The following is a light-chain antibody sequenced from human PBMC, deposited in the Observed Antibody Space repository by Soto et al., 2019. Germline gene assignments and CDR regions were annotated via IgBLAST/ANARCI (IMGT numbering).Light chain of an antibody. J-gene: IGLJ1*01. Sequence: QSVLTQPASVSGSPGQSITISCTGTSSDVGSYNLVPWYQQHPGKAPKLMIYEVSKRPSGVSNRFSGSKSGNTASLTISGLRAEDEADYYCCSYAGSSTYVFGTGTKVTVL. V-gene: IGLV2-23*02. CDR2: EVS. CDR3: CSYAGSSTYV. CDR1: SSDVGSYNL.